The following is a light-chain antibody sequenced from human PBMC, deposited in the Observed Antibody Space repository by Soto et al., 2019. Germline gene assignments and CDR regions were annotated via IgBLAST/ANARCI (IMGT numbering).Light chain of an antibody. J-gene: IGLJ1*01. CDR3: SSYAVTNSVV. CDR1: SSDVGGSNY. CDR2: EVS. Sequence: QSVRTEPRSAPVSPGKPLTGSCTGTSSDVGGSNYVSWYQQHPGKAPKVIISEVSKRPSGAPDCFSGSKSGSTGSMIVSGLQAEDEADYYCSSYAVTNSVVFGSGTKATVL. V-gene: IGLV2-8*01.